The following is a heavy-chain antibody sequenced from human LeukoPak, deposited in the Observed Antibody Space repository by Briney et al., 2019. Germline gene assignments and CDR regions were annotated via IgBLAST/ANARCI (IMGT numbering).Heavy chain of an antibody. CDR1: ASTFTTYG. CDR3: AREAVISGWSGDMDV. D-gene: IGHD6-19*01. CDR2: IWADGSNQ. V-gene: IGHV3-33*01. Sequence: PGGSLRLSCTACASTFTTYGFHWVRQAPGKGLEWVALIWADGSNQFSADSVKGRVNMARDNAKNTVYLQMDSLRVDDTAVYFCAREAVISGWSGDMDVWGQGTTVTVSS. J-gene: IGHJ6*02.